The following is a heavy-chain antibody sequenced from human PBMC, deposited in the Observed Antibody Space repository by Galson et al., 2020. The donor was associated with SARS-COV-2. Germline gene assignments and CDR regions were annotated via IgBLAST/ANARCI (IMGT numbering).Heavy chain of an antibody. CDR3: ARASPGLDV. CDR1: GFSFSSFA. V-gene: IGHV3-48*02. J-gene: IGHJ6*02. Sequence: GGSLRLSCSASGFSFSSFAMNWVRQAPGRGLERISYISTGSPSIYYVDPVKGRFTTSRDDAKNSLYLQMNRLRDEDTGIYYCARASPGLDVWGQGTTVAVSS. CDR2: ISTGSPSI.